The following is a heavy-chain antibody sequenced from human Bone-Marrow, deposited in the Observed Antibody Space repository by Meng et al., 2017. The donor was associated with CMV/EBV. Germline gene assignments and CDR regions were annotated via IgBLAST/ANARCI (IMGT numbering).Heavy chain of an antibody. V-gene: IGHV3-43D*03. CDR1: GFTFDDYA. J-gene: IGHJ6*02. Sequence: GESLKISCAASGFTFDDYAMHWVRQAPGKGLEWVSLISWDGGSAYYADSVKGRFTISRDNSKNSLYLQMNSLRAEDTALYYCARDVVVPITISTQEYYYYGMDVWGQGTTVTVSS. D-gene: IGHD2-2*01. CDR3: ARDVVVPITISTQEYYYYGMDV. CDR2: ISWDGGSA.